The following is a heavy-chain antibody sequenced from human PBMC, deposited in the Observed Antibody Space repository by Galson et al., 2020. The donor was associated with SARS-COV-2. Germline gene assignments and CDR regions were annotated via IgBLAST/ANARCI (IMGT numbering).Heavy chain of an antibody. J-gene: IGHJ1*01. V-gene: IGHV4-30-4*01. D-gene: IGHD6-13*01. CDR1: GGSISSGDYY. CDR3: ASQYSSSWYAEYFQH. CDR2: IYYSGST. Sequence: SETLSLTCTVSGGSISSGDYYWSWIRQPPGKGLEWIGYIYYSGSTYYNPSLKSRVTISVDTSKNQFSLKLSSVTAADTDVYYCASQYSSSWYAEYFQHWGQGTLVTVSS.